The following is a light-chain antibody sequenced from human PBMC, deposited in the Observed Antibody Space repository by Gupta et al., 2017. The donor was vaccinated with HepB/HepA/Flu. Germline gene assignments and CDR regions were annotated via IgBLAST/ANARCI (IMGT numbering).Light chain of an antibody. CDR1: SSNIGAGYD. Sequence: GTISCTGSSSNIGAGYDVHWYQQLPGTAPKLLIYGNSNRPSGVPDRFSGPKSGTSASLAITGLQAEDEADYYCQSYDSSLGVFGTGTKVTVL. CDR2: GNS. CDR3: QSYDSSLGV. V-gene: IGLV1-40*01. J-gene: IGLJ1*01.